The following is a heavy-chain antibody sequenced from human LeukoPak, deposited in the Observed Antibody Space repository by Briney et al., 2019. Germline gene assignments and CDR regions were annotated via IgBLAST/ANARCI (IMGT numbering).Heavy chain of an antibody. CDR2: ISGGGGST. CDR3: AKGSSSWYHR. D-gene: IGHD6-13*01. V-gene: IGHV3-23*01. J-gene: IGHJ4*02. CDR1: GFTFSSYA. Sequence: PGGSLRLSCAASGFTFSSYAMTWVRQAPGKGLEWVSAISGGGGSTYYADSVKGRFTISRDNSKNTLYLQMNSLRAEDTAVYYCAKGSSSWYHRWGQGTLVTVSS.